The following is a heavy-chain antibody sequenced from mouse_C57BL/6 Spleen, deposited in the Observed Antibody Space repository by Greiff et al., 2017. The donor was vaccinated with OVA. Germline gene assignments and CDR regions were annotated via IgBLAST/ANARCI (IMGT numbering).Heavy chain of an antibody. CDR3: ARGTTVVAGDWYFDV. CDR1: GFTFSDYY. J-gene: IGHJ1*03. CDR2: INYDGSST. V-gene: IGHV5-16*01. Sequence: EVKLVESEGGLVQPGSSMKLSCTASGFTFSDYYMAWVRQVPEKGLEWVANINYDGSSTYYLDSLKSRFIISRDNAKNILYLQMSSLKSEDTATYYCARGTTVVAGDWYFDVWGTGTTVTVSS. D-gene: IGHD1-1*01.